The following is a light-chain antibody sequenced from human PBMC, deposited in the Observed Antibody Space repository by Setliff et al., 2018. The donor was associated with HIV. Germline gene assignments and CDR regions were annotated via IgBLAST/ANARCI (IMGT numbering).Light chain of an antibody. Sequence: QSVLTQPPSVSGAPGQRVTISCTGSSSNIGAGYDVHWYQQLPGTVPRLLIYLNSNRPSGVPDRFSGSKSGTSASLAITGLQAEDEADYYCCSYTSSLTYVFGTGTKVTVL. J-gene: IGLJ1*01. CDR1: SSNIGAGYD. CDR3: CSYTSSLTYV. V-gene: IGLV1-40*01. CDR2: LNS.